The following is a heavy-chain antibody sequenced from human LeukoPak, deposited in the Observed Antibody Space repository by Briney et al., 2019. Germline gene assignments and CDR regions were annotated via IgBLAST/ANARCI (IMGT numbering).Heavy chain of an antibody. CDR2: IYPGDSDT. CDR1: GYTFTSYW. D-gene: IGHD6-13*01. Sequence: GESLKISCKGSGYTFTSYWLAWVRQMPGKGLEGVAIIYPGDSDTRYSPSFQGRVTISADKSTTTAYLQWNSLKASDTAMYYCARLLKQHLELAFDYWGQGTLVTASS. CDR3: ARLLKQHLELAFDY. J-gene: IGHJ4*02. V-gene: IGHV5-51*01.